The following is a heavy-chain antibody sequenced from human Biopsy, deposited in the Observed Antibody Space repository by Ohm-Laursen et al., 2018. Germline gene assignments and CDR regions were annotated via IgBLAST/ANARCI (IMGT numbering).Heavy chain of an antibody. CDR1: GKTFSDYQ. CDR2: INQSGTT. J-gene: IGHJ4*02. V-gene: IGHV4-34*08. CDR3: GNEVHGRDY. Sequence: SETLSLTCTVFGKTFSDYQWSWIRQPPGKGLEWIGQINQSGTTNYNPSLKSRVSISADASKYEFSLRLTSVTAADTAVYFCGNEVHGRDYWGLGTLVTVSS. D-gene: IGHD2-15*01.